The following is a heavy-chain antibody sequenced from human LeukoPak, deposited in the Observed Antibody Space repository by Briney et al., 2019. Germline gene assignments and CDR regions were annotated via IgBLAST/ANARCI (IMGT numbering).Heavy chain of an antibody. CDR2: LKQGGSEK. Sequence: GSLRLSCSAPGFPFCSFWMRWVRQAPGKGLEWVGNLKQGGSEKYYVDSVKGRFTISRGNAKNSLYLQMNSLRAEDTAVYYCARLAEAYYDFWSGYSYYFDYWGQGTLVTVSS. V-gene: IGHV3-7*01. D-gene: IGHD3-3*01. CDR3: ARLAEAYYDFWSGYSYYFDY. CDR1: GFPFCSFW. J-gene: IGHJ4*02.